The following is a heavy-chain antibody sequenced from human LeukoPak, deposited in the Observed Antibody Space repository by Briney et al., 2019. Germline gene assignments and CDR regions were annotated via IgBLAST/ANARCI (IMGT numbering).Heavy chain of an antibody. D-gene: IGHD2-2*01. CDR1: GFTVSSNY. CDR3: ARHRGYCGRTSCYPYYFDS. CDR2: IYSGGHT. V-gene: IGHV3-66*04. Sequence: GGSLRLSCAASGFTVSSNYMSWVRQAPGKGLEWVAIIYSGGHTYYADSVRARFTISRDNSKNTLFLQMNSLRAEDTAVYYCARHRGYCGRTSCYPYYFDSWGQGTLVTVSS. J-gene: IGHJ4*02.